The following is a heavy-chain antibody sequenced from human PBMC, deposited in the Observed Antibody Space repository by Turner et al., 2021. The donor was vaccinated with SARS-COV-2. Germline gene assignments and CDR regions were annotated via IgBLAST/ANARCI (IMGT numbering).Heavy chain of an antibody. Sequence: EVQLVESGGGLVKPGGSLRLSCAASGLTVSSNYMSWVRQAPGKGLEWVSGIYSGCSTYYADSVKGRFTISRDNSKNTLYLQMNSLRAEDTAVYYCAREVSGSSNTGVHFDSWGQGTPVTVSS. D-gene: IGHD3-10*01. V-gene: IGHV3-66*01. CDR3: AREVSGSSNTGVHFDS. CDR1: GLTVSSNY. CDR2: IYSGCST. J-gene: IGHJ4*02.